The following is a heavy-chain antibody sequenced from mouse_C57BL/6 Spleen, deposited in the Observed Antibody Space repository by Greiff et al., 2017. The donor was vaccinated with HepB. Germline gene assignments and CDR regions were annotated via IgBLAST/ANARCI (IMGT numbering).Heavy chain of an antibody. CDR2: IYPGSGST. V-gene: IGHV1-55*01. Sequence: QVQLQQPGAELVKPGASVKMSCKASGYTFTSYWITWVKQRPGQGLEWIGDIYPGSGSTNYNEKFKSKATLTVDTSSSTAYMQLSSLTSEDSAVYYCARWGSYFGWDFDVWGTGTTVTVSS. J-gene: IGHJ1*03. CDR1: GYTFTSYW. D-gene: IGHD2-12*01. CDR3: ARWGSYFGWDFDV.